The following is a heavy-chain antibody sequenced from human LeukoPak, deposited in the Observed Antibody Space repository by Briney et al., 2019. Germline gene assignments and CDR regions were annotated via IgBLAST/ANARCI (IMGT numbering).Heavy chain of an antibody. Sequence: GGSLRLSCEASGFTFSSYGMHWVRQAPGKGLDWVAIIQSDGRNKFYADSVKGRFTISRDNSKNTMYLQMNTLRVEDTAVYYCAKKRGVGPTGYYFGCWGQGTLVTVSS. V-gene: IGHV3-30*02. D-gene: IGHD1-26*01. CDR1: GFTFSSYG. CDR3: AKKRGVGPTGYYFGC. J-gene: IGHJ4*02. CDR2: IQSDGRNK.